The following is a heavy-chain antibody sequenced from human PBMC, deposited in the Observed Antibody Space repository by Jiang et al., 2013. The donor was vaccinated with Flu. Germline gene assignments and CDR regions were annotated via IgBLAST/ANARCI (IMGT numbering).Heavy chain of an antibody. CDR1: GGSISTYY. D-gene: IGHD3-10*01. CDR2: IYYSGST. CDR3: ARQLWFGGGLDP. V-gene: IGHV4-59*01. Sequence: KPSETLSLTCTVSGGSISTYYWSWIRQPPGKGLEWIGYIYYSGSTDYDPSLKSRVTISVDTSKNQFSLKLSSVTAADTAVYYCARQLWFGGGLDPWGQGALVTVSS. J-gene: IGHJ5*02.